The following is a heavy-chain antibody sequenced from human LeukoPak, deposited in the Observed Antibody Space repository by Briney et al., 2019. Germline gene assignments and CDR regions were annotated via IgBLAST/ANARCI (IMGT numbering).Heavy chain of an antibody. CDR1: VDTFTGYY. V-gene: IGHV1-2*02. CDR2: INPNRGGT. CDR3: TRRIAAPNYFDN. Sequence: ASVKVSCKASVDTFTGYYIHGVRQAPGQGGEWMAWINPNRGGTNYAQTFQGRVTMTTDTSISTAYMERRRLGSDDTAEYYCTRRIAAPNYFDNWGQGTLVTVSS. J-gene: IGHJ4*02. D-gene: IGHD6-13*01.